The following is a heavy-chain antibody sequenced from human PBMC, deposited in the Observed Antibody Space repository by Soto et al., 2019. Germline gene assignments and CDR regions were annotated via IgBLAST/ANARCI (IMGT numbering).Heavy chain of an antibody. CDR1: GYTFTGYY. Sequence: ASVKVSCKASGYTFTGYYMYWVRQAPGQGREGMGWINANRGGRNYAQKFQGRVTMTSDTSISTAYMEPSKLRSDDTAGYYCARDNWNYYGMDVWGQGTTVTVSS. J-gene: IGHJ6*02. CDR2: INANRGGR. CDR3: ARDNWNYYGMDV. D-gene: IGHD1-20*01. V-gene: IGHV1-2*02.